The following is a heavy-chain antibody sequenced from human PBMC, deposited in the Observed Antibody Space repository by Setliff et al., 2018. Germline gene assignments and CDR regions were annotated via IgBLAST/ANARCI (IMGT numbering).Heavy chain of an antibody. Sequence: PSETLSLTCTVSGGSISRSSYYWGWVRQSPGKGLEWMGSIYHTGTTDYNPSLKSRATISVDTSKNQFSLRLTSVTAADTAVYYCVRDYGPNDHWGQGTLVTVSS. V-gene: IGHV4-39*07. CDR3: VRDYGPNDH. J-gene: IGHJ4*02. D-gene: IGHD3-10*01. CDR1: GGSISRSSYY. CDR2: IYHTGTT.